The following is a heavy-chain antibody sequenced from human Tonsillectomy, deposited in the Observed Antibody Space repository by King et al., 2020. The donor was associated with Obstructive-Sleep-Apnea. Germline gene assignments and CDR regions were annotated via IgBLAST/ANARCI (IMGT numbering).Heavy chain of an antibody. CDR3: ARGGTTSGADYGMDV. D-gene: IGHD2/OR15-2a*01. J-gene: IGHJ6*02. V-gene: IGHV4-59*01. CDR2: LYYSGNT. CDR1: GGSISSYY. Sequence: QLQESGPGLVKPSKTLSLPCTVSGGSISSYYWSWIRQPPGKGLEWIGYLYYSGNTNYNPSLKSRVTISVDTSKNQFSLQLSSVTAADTAVYYCARGGTTSGADYGMDVWGQGTTVTVSS.